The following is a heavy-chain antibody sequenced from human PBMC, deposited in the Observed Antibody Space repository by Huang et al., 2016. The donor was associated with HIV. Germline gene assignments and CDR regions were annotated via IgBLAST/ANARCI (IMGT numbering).Heavy chain of an antibody. CDR3: ARHDGARPGWVDN. D-gene: IGHD4-17*01. CDR2: ISPGDYDT. CDR1: GYMFTKYW. J-gene: IGHJ5*02. Sequence: EVQLVQSGAEVKKPGESLKISCKGSGYMFTKYWIGWVRQMPGKGLEWVGIISPGDYDTRYSPAFQGQVTISADKSITTASLQWSSLKASDTAIYYCARHDGARPGWVDNWGQGTLVTVSS. V-gene: IGHV5-51*01.